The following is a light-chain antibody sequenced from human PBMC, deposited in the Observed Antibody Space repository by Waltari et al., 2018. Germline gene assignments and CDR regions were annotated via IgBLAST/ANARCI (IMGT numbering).Light chain of an antibody. Sequence: DIQMTQSPSTLSASIGDRVTITCRASQSINDWLAWYQQKPGKAPKLLIYKASSLESGVPSRFSGSGSGTEFTLTINSLQPEDFATYYCQQYNFYPGTFGQGTKVEIK. CDR2: KAS. CDR3: QQYNFYPGT. V-gene: IGKV1-5*03. J-gene: IGKJ1*01. CDR1: QSINDW.